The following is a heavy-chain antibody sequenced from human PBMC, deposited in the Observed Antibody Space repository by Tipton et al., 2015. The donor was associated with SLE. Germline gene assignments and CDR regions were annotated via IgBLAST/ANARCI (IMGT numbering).Heavy chain of an antibody. D-gene: IGHD5-24*01. CDR3: ARLEVQEMGYYYYYMDV. V-gene: IGHV4-4*07. J-gene: IGHJ6*03. Sequence: TLSLTCTVSGGSISGYYWSWIRQPAGKGLEWIGRVYSSGSTIYNPSIKSRITLSLDTSKNQFSLRVNSATAADTAVYYCARLEVQEMGYYYYYMDVWGKGTTVTVSS. CDR1: GGSISGYY. CDR2: VYSSGST.